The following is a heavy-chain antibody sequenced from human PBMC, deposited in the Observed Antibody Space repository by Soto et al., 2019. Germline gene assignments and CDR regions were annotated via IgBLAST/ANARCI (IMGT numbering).Heavy chain of an antibody. D-gene: IGHD2-15*01. CDR2: IIPIFGTA. CDR3: ARDEGGLYYFDY. V-gene: IGHV1-69*13. Sequence: ASVKVSCKASGGTFSSYAISWVRQAPGQGLEWMGGIIPIFGTANYAQKFQGRVTITADESTSTAYMELSSLRSEDTAVYYCARDEGGLYYFDYWGQGTLVTVSS. J-gene: IGHJ4*02. CDR1: GGTFSSYA.